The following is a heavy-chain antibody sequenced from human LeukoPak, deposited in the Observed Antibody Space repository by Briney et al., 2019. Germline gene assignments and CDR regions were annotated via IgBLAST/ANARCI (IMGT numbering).Heavy chain of an antibody. CDR1: GFTFSSYA. CDR3: AKGRLTGGWFDP. V-gene: IGHV3-23*01. J-gene: IGHJ5*02. CDR2: ISDSGGSK. D-gene: IGHD3-10*01. Sequence: GGSLRLSCAASGFTFSSYAMSWVRQAPGKGLEWVSAISDSGGSKYYADSVKGRFTISRDNSKNSLYLQMNSLRAEDTAVYYCAKGRLTGGWFDPWGQGTLVTVSS.